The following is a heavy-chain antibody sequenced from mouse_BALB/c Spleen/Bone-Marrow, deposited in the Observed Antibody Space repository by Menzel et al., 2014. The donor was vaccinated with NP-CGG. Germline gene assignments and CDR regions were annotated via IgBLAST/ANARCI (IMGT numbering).Heavy chain of an antibody. V-gene: IGHV5-17*02. D-gene: IGHD2-4*01. J-gene: IGHJ4*01. Sequence: EVKLMESGGGLVQPGGSRKLSCAASGFTFSNFGMHWVRQAPGKGLEWVAYISGGSSSIYYGDTVKGRFTISRDNPKNTLFLQMTSLRSEDTAMYFCSRGEDYDGYAMDYWGQGTSITVSS. CDR1: GFTFSNFG. CDR2: ISGGSSSI. CDR3: SRGEDYDGYAMDY.